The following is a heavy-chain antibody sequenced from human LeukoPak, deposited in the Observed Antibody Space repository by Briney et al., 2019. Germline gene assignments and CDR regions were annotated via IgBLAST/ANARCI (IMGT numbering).Heavy chain of an antibody. D-gene: IGHD3-22*01. CDR1: GYTFTSYG. Sequence: ASVKVSCKASGYTFTSYGISWVRQAPRQGLEWMGWISAYNGNTNYAQKLQGRVTMTTDTSTSTAYMELRSLRSDDTAVYYCARTYYDSSGYYLIDYWGQGPLVTVSS. CDR3: ARTYYDSSGYYLIDY. CDR2: ISAYNGNT. J-gene: IGHJ4*02. V-gene: IGHV1-18*01.